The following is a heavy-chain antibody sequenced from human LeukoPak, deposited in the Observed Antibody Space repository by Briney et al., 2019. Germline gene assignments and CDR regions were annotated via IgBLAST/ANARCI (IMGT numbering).Heavy chain of an antibody. D-gene: IGHD3-10*01. V-gene: IGHV3-30*03. CDR2: ISYDGSNK. Sequence: GRSPRLSCAASGFTFSSYGMHWVRQAPGKGLEWVAVISYDGSNKYYADSVKGRFTISRDNAKNSVYLQMNSLRAEDTAVYYCARDQGYYGSGRSLFDLWGQGTMVTVSS. J-gene: IGHJ3*01. CDR3: ARDQGYYGSGRSLFDL. CDR1: GFTFSSYG.